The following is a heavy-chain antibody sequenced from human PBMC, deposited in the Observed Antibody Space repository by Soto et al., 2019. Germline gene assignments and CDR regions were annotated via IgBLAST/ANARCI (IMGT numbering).Heavy chain of an antibody. CDR1: GYTFTRYG. J-gene: IGHJ4*02. CDR3: ARDTAMPPTPGY. CDR2: ISAYNGNT. Sequence: AASVKVSCKASGYTFTRYGISWVRQAPGQGLEWMGWISAYNGNTNYAQKLQGRVTMTTDTSTSTAYMELRSLRSDDTAVYYCARDTAMPPTPGYWGQGTLVTVSS. D-gene: IGHD5-18*01. V-gene: IGHV1-18*01.